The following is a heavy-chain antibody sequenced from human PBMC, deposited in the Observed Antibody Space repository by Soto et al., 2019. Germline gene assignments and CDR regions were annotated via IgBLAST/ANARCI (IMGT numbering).Heavy chain of an antibody. CDR1: GFTFSSYS. Sequence: LSCAASGFTFSSYSMNWVRQAPGKGLEWVSSISSSSSYIYYADSVKGRFTISRDNAKNSLYLQMNSLRAEDTAVYYCARVDRGYCXXXXXEXYYYYMDVWGKGTTVTVSS. J-gene: IGHJ6*03. CDR2: ISSSSSYI. D-gene: IGHD2-15*01. V-gene: IGHV3-21*01. CDR3: ARVDRGYCXXXXXEXYYYYMDV.